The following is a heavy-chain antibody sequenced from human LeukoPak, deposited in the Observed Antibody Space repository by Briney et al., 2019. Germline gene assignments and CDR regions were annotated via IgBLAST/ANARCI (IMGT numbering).Heavy chain of an antibody. J-gene: IGHJ4*02. CDR1: GGTFSSYG. CDR3: ARGMGWVGHSSAIDY. Sequence: ASVKVSCKASGGTFSSYGISWVRQAPGQGLEWMGWISAYNGNTNYAQKLQGRVTMTTDTSTSTAYMELRSLRSDDTAVYYCARGMGWVGHSSAIDYWGQGTLVTVSS. CDR2: ISAYNGNT. V-gene: IGHV1-18*01. D-gene: IGHD6-13*01.